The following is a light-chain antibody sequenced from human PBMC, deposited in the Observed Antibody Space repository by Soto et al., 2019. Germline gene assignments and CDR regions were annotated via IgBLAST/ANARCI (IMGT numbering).Light chain of an antibody. V-gene: IGKV1-5*03. CDR3: QQYNNYPWT. CDR1: QSIGSW. J-gene: IGKJ1*01. CDR2: KAS. Sequence: DIQMTQSPSTLSAYVGDRVTITCRASQSIGSWLAWYQQKPGKAPKLLIYKASSLESGVPSRFSGSGSGTELTLTISSLQPDDFATYYCQQYNNYPWTFGQWTKVEIK.